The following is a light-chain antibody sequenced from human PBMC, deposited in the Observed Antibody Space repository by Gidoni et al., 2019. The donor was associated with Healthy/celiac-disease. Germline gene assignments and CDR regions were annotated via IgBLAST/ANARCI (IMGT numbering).Light chain of an antibody. J-gene: IGKJ1*01. CDR1: KSVSSN. Sequence: EIVMTQYPATLSLSPGQRATLSCRASKSVSSNLAWYHQKPGQAPRLLIYGASTRATGIPARFSGSGSGTEFTLTISSLQSEDFAVYYCQQYNNWPPWTFGQGTKVEIK. CDR2: GAS. V-gene: IGKV3-15*01. CDR3: QQYNNWPPWT.